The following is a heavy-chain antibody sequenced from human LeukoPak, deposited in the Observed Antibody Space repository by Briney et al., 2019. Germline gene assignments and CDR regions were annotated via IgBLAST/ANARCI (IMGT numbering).Heavy chain of an antibody. CDR1: GYTFTGYY. CDR2: INPHSGGT. J-gene: IGHJ6*03. Sequence: GSVKVSCKASGYTFTGYYIHWVRQAPGQGLEWMGWINPHSGGTNYAQKFQGGVTMTRDTSISTAYMELSRLRSDDTAVYYCARDTTGGIAVAGLNYYYYYYMDVWGKGTTVTISS. CDR3: ARDTTGGIAVAGLNYYYYYYMDV. D-gene: IGHD6-19*01. V-gene: IGHV1-2*02.